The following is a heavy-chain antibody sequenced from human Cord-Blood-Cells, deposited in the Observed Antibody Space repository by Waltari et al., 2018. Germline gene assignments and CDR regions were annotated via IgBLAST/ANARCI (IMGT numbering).Heavy chain of an antibody. CDR3: ARHKTNFDY. CDR2: INHSGST. J-gene: IGHJ4*02. CDR1: GGSFSGSY. Sequence: QVQLQQWGAGLLKPSQTLSLTCAVYGGSFSGSYWSWIRQPPGKGLEWIGEINHSGSTNYNPSLKSRVTISVDTSKNQFSLKLSSVTAADTAVYYCARHKTNFDYWGQGTLVTVSS. V-gene: IGHV4-34*01.